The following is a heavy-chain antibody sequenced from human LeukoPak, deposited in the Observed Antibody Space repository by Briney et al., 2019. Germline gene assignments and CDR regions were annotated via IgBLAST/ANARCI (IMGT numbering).Heavy chain of an antibody. CDR3: VRADYDSSGYHFDY. J-gene: IGHJ4*02. CDR2: IDTDGTTT. Sequence: GESLKISCAASGFTFGSYWMHWVRQAPGKGLLWVSRIDTDGTTTDYADSVKGRFTVSRDNAKNTVYLQMSSLRAEDTAIYYCVRADYDSSGYHFDYWGQGVLVTVSS. V-gene: IGHV3-74*01. CDR1: GFTFGSYW. D-gene: IGHD3-22*01.